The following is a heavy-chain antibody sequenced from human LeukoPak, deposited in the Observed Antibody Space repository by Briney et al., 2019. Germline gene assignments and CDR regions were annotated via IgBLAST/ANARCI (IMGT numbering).Heavy chain of an antibody. D-gene: IGHD6-25*01. Sequence: SVKVSCKASGGTFSNYPISWVRQAPGQGPEWMGGIIPILGTANYAQKFQGRVTITADESTSTAYMELSSLRSEDMAVYYCARPYSSGRDYGMDVWGQGTTVTVSS. J-gene: IGHJ6*02. CDR2: IIPILGTA. CDR1: GGTFSNYP. CDR3: ARPYSSGRDYGMDV. V-gene: IGHV1-69*13.